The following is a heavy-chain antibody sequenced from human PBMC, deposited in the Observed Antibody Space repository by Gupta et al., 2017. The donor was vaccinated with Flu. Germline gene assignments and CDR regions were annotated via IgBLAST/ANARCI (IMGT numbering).Heavy chain of an antibody. J-gene: IGHJ3*01. V-gene: IGHV3-23*01. CDR1: GFTSSNFA. CDR3: ARGRTGTTVHYVFDV. Sequence: EVQLLESGGDLVQPGWSLRLSCSASGFTSSNFAMSWVSQAPGKGLEWVALINNDGGGTTYYADSVKGRFTIYRDNSENIISLQMNSLRDEDTARYYCARGRTGTTVHYVFDVWGQGTMVTVSA. D-gene: IGHD1-1*01. CDR2: INNDGGGTT.